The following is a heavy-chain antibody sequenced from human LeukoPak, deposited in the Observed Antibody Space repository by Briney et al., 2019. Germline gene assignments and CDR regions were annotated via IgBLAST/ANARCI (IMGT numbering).Heavy chain of an antibody. CDR1: GGSISSGSYY. CDR2: IYTSGST. D-gene: IGHD2-15*01. CDR3: ARAPRVVDFDY. Sequence: KTSQTLSLTCTVSGGSISSGSYYWSWIRQPAGKGLEWIGRIYTSGSTNYNPSLKSRVTISVDTSKNQFSLKLSSVTAADTAVYYCARAPRVVDFDYWGQGTLVTVSS. V-gene: IGHV4-61*02. J-gene: IGHJ4*02.